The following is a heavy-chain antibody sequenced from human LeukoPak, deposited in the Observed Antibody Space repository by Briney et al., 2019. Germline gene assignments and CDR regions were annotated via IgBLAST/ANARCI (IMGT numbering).Heavy chain of an antibody. J-gene: IGHJ4*02. D-gene: IGHD1-7*01. Sequence: GGSLRLSCATSGFTFSTYGHHWVRQAPGKGLEWVALIRYDGENKYYADSVKGRFTISRDTSKNTLYLQMNSLRPEDTAVYYCAKDLVAYNWNYGPFDYWGQGTLVTVSS. CDR1: GFTFSTYG. V-gene: IGHV3-30*02. CDR2: IRYDGENK. CDR3: AKDLVAYNWNYGPFDY.